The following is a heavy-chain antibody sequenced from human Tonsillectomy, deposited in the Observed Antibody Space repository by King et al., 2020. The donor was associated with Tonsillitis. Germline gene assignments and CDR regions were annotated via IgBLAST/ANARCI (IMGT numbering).Heavy chain of an antibody. J-gene: IGHJ4*02. CDR3: AKDRGDDFWSGFDY. Sequence: QLVQSGGGVVQPGTSLRLSCAASGFTFSSYGMHWVRQAPGKGLEWVAVISYDGSNKYYADFVKGRFTISRDNSKNTLYLQMNSLRAEDTAVYYCAKDRGDDFWSGFDYWGQGTLVTVSS. CDR2: ISYDGSNK. D-gene: IGHD3-3*01. CDR1: GFTFSSYG. V-gene: IGHV3-30*18.